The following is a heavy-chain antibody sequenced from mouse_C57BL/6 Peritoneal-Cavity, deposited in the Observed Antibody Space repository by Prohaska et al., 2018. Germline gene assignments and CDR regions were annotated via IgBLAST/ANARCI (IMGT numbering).Heavy chain of an antibody. D-gene: IGHD1-1*01. J-gene: IGHJ2*01. Sequence: HGKSLVWIGDINPNNVGTSYNHKFKGKSTLTVYKSSSTAYMELRSLTSEDSAVYYRARQLREYCSSNVRGYFDYWGKGTTLTVSS. CDR3: ARQLREYCSSNVRGYFDY. CDR2: INPNNVGT. V-gene: IGHV1-26*01.